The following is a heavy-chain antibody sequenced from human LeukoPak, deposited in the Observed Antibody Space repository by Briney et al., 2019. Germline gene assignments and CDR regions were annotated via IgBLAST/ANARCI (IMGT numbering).Heavy chain of an antibody. Sequence: GSLRLSCAASGFAFSDYWMTWVRQAPGKGLEWVANIKQDGTEKYYMDSVKGRFTLSRDNAENSLFLQMTSLRAEDTAVYYCAIERRQLFTRSWPHWGQGTLVTVST. CDR3: AIERRQLFTRSWPH. J-gene: IGHJ4*02. V-gene: IGHV3-7*01. D-gene: IGHD6-13*01. CDR2: IKQDGTEK. CDR1: GFAFSDYW.